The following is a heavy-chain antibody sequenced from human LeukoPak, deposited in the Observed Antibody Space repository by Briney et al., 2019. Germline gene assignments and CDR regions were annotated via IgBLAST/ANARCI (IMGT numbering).Heavy chain of an antibody. CDR3: ARGGDSGSYVWGRLGAFDI. CDR1: GFTFSSYS. D-gene: IGHD1-26*01. CDR2: ISSSSSYI. J-gene: IGHJ3*02. Sequence: GGSLRLSCAASGFTFSSYSMNWVRQAPGKGLEWVSSISSSSSYIYYADSVKGRFTISRDNAKNSLYLQMNSLRAEDTAVYYCARGGDSGSYVWGRLGAFDIWGQGTMVTVSS. V-gene: IGHV3-21*04.